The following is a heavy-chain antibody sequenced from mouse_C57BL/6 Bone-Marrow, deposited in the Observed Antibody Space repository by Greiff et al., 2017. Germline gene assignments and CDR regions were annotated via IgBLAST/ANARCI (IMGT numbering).Heavy chain of an antibody. CDR2: ISTKANNPAT. CDR1: GFTFSDAW. Sequence: EVKLMESGGGLVQPGGSMKLSCAASGFTFSDAWMDWVRQSPEQGLEWVAEISTKANNPATYYAESVKGRFTISRDDSKSSVYLQLNSLRAEDTGIYYCTRSAIDYWGQGTSVTVSS. CDR3: TRSAIDY. V-gene: IGHV6-6*01. J-gene: IGHJ4*01.